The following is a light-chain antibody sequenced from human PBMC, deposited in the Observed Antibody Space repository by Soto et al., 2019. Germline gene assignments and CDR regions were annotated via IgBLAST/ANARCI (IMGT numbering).Light chain of an antibody. V-gene: IGKV3-11*01. CDR3: QQRNDWRRGT. Sequence: EIVLTQSPATLSLSPGERATLSCRASQSVSRYLAWYQQKPGQAPRLLIYDASNRATGVSARFSGSGSGTDFTLTISSLEPEDFAVYYCQQRNDWRRGTFGQGKRLAIK. CDR2: DAS. CDR1: QSVSRY. J-gene: IGKJ5*01.